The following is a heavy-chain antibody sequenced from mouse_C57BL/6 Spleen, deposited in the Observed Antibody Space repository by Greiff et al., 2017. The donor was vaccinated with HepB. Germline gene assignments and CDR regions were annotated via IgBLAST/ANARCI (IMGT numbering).Heavy chain of an antibody. D-gene: IGHD2-4*01. J-gene: IGHJ3*01. V-gene: IGHV10-1*01. CDR2: IRSKSNNYAT. CDR1: GFSFNTYA. Sequence: EVMLEESGGGLVQPKGSLKLSCAASGFSFNTYAMNWVRQAPGKGLEWVARIRSKSNNYATYYADSVKDRFTISRDDSESMLYLQMNNLKTEDTAMYYCVRPYDYDGFAYWGQGTLVTVSA. CDR3: VRPYDYDGFAY.